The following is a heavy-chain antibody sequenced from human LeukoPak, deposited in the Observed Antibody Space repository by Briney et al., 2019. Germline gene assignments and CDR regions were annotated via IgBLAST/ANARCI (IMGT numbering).Heavy chain of an antibody. V-gene: IGHV3-48*02. D-gene: IGHD2-21*01. J-gene: IGHJ4*02. CDR3: ARVWQDYSGVDY. CDR2: ISTTGTTT. Sequence: PGGSLRLSCAASGFTFSAYHINWVRQAPGKGLEWISYISTTGTTTHYADSVKGRFAISRDNAKSSLYLQMNSLRDEDTAVYYCARVWQDYSGVDYWGQGTLVTVSS. CDR1: GFTFSAYH.